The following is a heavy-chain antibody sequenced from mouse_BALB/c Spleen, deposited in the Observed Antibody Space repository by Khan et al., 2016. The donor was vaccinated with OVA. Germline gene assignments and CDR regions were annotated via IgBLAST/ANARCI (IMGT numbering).Heavy chain of an antibody. D-gene: IGHD2-14*01. V-gene: IGHV3-8*02. J-gene: IGHJ2*01. CDR2: ISYSGSP. CDR3: ARWNYRYDGYFDY. Sequence: EVQLVESGPTLVKPSQTLSLTCSVTGDSITSGYWNWIRKFPGNKLEYMGYISYSGSPYYNPSLKSRISITRATSKNQFSLQLNSVTTEDTATYYCARWNYRYDGYFDYWGQGTTLTVSS. CDR1: GDSITSGY.